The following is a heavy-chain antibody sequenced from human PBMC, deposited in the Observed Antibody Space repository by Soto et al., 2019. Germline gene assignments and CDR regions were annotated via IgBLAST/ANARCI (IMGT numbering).Heavy chain of an antibody. V-gene: IGHV1-8*01. D-gene: IGHD2-15*01. CDR1: GYTFTSYD. CDR3: ASTLNADHVDC. Sequence: QVQLVQSGAEVKKPGASVKVSCKASGYTFTSYDINWVRQATGQGLEWMGWMNPNSGNTGYAQKFQGRVPMSMNTSISTAYIDLTSPRSEDTSVYYCASTLNADHVDCCGHGTPVTGSS. CDR2: MNPNSGNT. J-gene: IGHJ4*03.